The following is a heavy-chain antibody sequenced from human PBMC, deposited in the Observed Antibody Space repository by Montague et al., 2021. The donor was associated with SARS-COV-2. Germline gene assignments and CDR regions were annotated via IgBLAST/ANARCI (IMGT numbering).Heavy chain of an antibody. CDR2: ISSSSYI. V-gene: IGHV3-21*01. J-gene: IGHJ5*02. Sequence: SLRLSCAASGFTFSSYSMNWVRQAPGTGLEWVSSISSSSYIYYADSVKGRFTISRDNAKNSLYLQMNSLRAEDTAVYYCARDRYYDILTGYWEFDPWGQGTLVTVSS. D-gene: IGHD3-9*01. CDR1: GFTFSSYS. CDR3: ARDRYYDILTGYWEFDP.